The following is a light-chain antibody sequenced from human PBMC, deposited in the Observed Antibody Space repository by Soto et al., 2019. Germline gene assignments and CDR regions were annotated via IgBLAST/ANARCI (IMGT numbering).Light chain of an antibody. CDR3: QQYRSSSPT. Sequence: DIQMTQSPSTLSASIGDRVTITCRASQTISIYLAWCQQRPGEAPKLLIYDASTLESGVPARFSGSGSGTEFTLTISSLQPDDFATYYCQQYRSSSPTFGQGTKVDSK. V-gene: IGKV1-5*01. CDR1: QTISIY. CDR2: DAS. J-gene: IGKJ1*01.